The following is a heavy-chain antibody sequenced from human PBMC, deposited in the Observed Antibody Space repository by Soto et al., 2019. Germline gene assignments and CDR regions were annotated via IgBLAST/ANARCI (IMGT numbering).Heavy chain of an antibody. D-gene: IGHD3-10*01. V-gene: IGHV1-18*04. Sequence: ASVKVSCKASGYTFTSYGISWVRQAPGQGLEWMGWISAYNGNTNYAQKLQGRVTMTTDTSTSTAYMELRSLRSDDTAVYYCARVTSMVRGVNIIAPGPLGMDGLGQGTTVTVSS. J-gene: IGHJ6*02. CDR1: GYTFTSYG. CDR2: ISAYNGNT. CDR3: ARVTSMVRGVNIIAPGPLGMDG.